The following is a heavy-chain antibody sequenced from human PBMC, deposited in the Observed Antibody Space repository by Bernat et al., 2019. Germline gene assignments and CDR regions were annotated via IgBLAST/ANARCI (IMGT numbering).Heavy chain of an antibody. J-gene: IGHJ4*02. CDR3: AKDYGDYTSVSDY. CDR2: ISYDGSNK. V-gene: IGHV3-30*18. CDR1: VFTFSSYG. Sequence: QVQLVEFGVGVVQPGWSLRLSCAASVFTFSSYGMHWVRQSLGKGLEGVAVISYDGSNKYYADSVKGRVTISRDNSKNTLYLQMNCLRAEDTAVYYCAKDYGDYTSVSDYWGQGTLVTVSS. D-gene: IGHD4-17*01.